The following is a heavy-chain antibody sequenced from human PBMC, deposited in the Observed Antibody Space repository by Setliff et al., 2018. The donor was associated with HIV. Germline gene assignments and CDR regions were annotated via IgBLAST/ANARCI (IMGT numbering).Heavy chain of an antibody. Sequence: GASVKVSCKASGYTFTGYYMHWVRQAPGQGLEWMGRINPNSGGTNYTQKFQGRVTMTRDTSISTAYMELGRLRSDDTAVYYCAREGNDILTGFWFDTWGQGTLVTVSS. CDR2: INPNSGGT. J-gene: IGHJ5*02. V-gene: IGHV1-2*06. D-gene: IGHD3-9*01. CDR3: AREGNDILTGFWFDT. CDR1: GYTFTGYY.